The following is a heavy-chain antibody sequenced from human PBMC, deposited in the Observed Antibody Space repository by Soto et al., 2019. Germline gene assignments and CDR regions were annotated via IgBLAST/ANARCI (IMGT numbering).Heavy chain of an antibody. D-gene: IGHD6-19*01. CDR2: ISSSSSYT. J-gene: IGHJ4*02. Sequence: GGSLRLSCAASGFTFSDYYMSWIRQAPGKGLEWVSYISSSSSYTNYADSVKGRFTISRDNAKNSLYLQMNSLRAEDTAVYYCARERHSSGWYYDDREFDYWGQGTLVTVSS. V-gene: IGHV3-11*06. CDR3: ARERHSSGWYYDDREFDY. CDR1: GFTFSDYY.